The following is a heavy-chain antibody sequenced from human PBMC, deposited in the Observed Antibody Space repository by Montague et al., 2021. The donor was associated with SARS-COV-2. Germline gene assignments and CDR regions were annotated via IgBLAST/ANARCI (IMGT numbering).Heavy chain of an antibody. CDR1: DGSLTNYN. J-gene: IGHJ2*01. V-gene: IGHV4-34*01. Sequence: SETLSLTCAIYDGSLTNYNWNSISQPTMSGLECIREINRGGTTDTXPSLTSQFTTSVHTSKKHFSLKLNSVTAADTAIYNCARVRDYFTSGNSNLGWYLDLWGRGTPVSVSS. CDR3: ARVRDYFTSGNSNLGWYLDL. CDR2: INRGGTT. D-gene: IGHD3-10*01.